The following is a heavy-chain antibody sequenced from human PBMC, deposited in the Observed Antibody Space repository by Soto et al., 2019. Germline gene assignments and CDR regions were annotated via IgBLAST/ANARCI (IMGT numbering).Heavy chain of an antibody. CDR3: AKDLGPYYYGSGSNYDYVGIDV. CDR2: ISYDGSNK. D-gene: IGHD3-10*01. Sequence: PGGSLRLSCAASGFTFSSYGMHRVRQAPGKGLEWVAVISYDGSNKYYADSVKGRFTISRDNSKNTLYLQMNSLRAEDTAVYYCAKDLGPYYYGSGSNYDYVGIDVGGQGTPVTVYS. CDR1: GFTFSSYG. V-gene: IGHV3-30*18. J-gene: IGHJ6*02.